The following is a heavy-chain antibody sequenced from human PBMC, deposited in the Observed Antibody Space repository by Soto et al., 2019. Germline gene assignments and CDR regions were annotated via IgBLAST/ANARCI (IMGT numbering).Heavy chain of an antibody. J-gene: IGHJ4*02. CDR2: INPNSGGT. CDR1: GYTFTGYY. D-gene: IGHD2-21*02. Sequence: GASVKVSCKASGYTFTGYYMHWVRQAPGQGLEWMGWINPNSGGTNYAQKFQGWVTMTRDTSISTAYMELRSLRSDDTAVYYCARGGGDYVWPPSGLVDYWGQGTLVTVSS. V-gene: IGHV1-2*04. CDR3: ARGGGDYVWPPSGLVDY.